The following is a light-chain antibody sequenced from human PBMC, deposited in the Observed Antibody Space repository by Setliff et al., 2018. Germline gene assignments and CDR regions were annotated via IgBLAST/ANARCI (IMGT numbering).Light chain of an antibody. CDR1: SSDIGAYDH. CDR3: SSYTSTNTDV. CDR2: DVS. Sequence: LTQPASVSGSPGQSITISCTGTSSDIGAYDHVFWYRQYPGKAPQLMIYDVSNRASGVSDRFSASKSGNTASLTISGLQPEDEADYYCSSYTSTNTDVFGSGTKVTVL. J-gene: IGLJ1*01. V-gene: IGLV2-14*01.